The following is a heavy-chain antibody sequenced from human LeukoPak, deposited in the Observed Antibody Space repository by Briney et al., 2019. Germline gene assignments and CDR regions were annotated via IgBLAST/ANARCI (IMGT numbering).Heavy chain of an antibody. J-gene: IGHJ4*02. V-gene: IGHV3-48*03. CDR1: GFTFSDYE. Sequence: PGGSLRLSCAASGFTFSDYEMTWVRQAPGKGLEWISYISSNGRTRSYADSVKGRFTISRDNAKNSVYLQMISLRDEDTAVYYCTRDRAYGALDYWGQGTLVTVSS. CDR3: TRDRAYGALDY. CDR2: ISSNGRTR. D-gene: IGHD4/OR15-4a*01.